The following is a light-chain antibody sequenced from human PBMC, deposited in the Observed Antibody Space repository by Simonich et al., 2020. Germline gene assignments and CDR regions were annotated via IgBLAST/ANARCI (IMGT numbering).Light chain of an antibody. CDR2: DAS. CDR3: QQYDNLGLT. V-gene: IGKV1-33*01. Sequence: IQMTQSPSSLSASVGDRVTITCQASQEISNYLNWYQQKPGKAPKLLIYDASNLETGVPSRFSGSGSGTDFTFTISSLQPEDIATYYCQQYDNLGLTFGGGTKVEIK. J-gene: IGKJ4*01. CDR1: QEISNY.